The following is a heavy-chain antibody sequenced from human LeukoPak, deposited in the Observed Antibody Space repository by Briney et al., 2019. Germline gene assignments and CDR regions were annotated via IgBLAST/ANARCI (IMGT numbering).Heavy chain of an antibody. CDR1: GGSISSYY. CDR3: ARNLWFGESSDAFYI. V-gene: IGHV4-59*01. CDR2: IYYSGNT. Sequence: SETLSLTCTVPGGSISSYYWSWVRQPPRKGLEWIGSIYYSGNTNYNPSLKSRVSISVDTSKNQFSLRLTSVTAADTAVYYCARNLWFGESSDAFYIGGQGTMVTVSS. J-gene: IGHJ3*02. D-gene: IGHD3-10*01.